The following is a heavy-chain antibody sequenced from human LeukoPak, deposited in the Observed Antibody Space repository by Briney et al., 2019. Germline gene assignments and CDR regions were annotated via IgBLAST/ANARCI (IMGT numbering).Heavy chain of an antibody. J-gene: IGHJ4*02. Sequence: GGSLRLSCAASGFTFSNYWMHWVRQAPGEALMWVSRIKSDGSSTTYADSVKGRFTISRDNAKNTLYLQMNSLRAEDTAVYYCARVGSSGWNIYYFDYWGQGTLVTVSS. V-gene: IGHV3-74*01. CDR3: ARVGSSGWNIYYFDY. CDR2: IKSDGSST. D-gene: IGHD6-19*01. CDR1: GFTFSNYW.